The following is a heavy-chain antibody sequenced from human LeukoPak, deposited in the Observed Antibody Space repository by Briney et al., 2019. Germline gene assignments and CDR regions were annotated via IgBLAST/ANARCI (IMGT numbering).Heavy chain of an antibody. CDR2: ISGSGGST. Sequence: GGSLRLSCAASGLTFTNYAMDWVRQAPGKGLEWVSAISGSGGSTYYADSVKGRFTISRDTSKNTLDLQMNSLRAEDTAVYYCAKGSGDSTGYYYAYYYYYMDVWGKGTTVTVSS. V-gene: IGHV3-23*01. J-gene: IGHJ6*03. CDR3: AKGSGDSTGYYYAYYYYYMDV. D-gene: IGHD3-22*01. CDR1: GLTFTNYA.